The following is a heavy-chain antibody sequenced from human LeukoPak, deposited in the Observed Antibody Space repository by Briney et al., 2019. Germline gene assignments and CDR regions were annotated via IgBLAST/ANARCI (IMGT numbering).Heavy chain of an antibody. CDR3: ARDPGGYYDFWSGYLSATMDV. CDR2: IYYSGST. J-gene: IGHJ6*03. D-gene: IGHD3-3*01. CDR1: GGSISSSSYY. Sequence: KPSETLSLTCTVSGGSISSSSYYWGWIRQPPGKGLEWIGSIYYSGSTYYNPSLKSRVTISVDTSKNQFSLKLSSVTAADTAVYYCARDPGGYYDFWSGYLSATMDVWGKGTTVTVSS. V-gene: IGHV4-39*02.